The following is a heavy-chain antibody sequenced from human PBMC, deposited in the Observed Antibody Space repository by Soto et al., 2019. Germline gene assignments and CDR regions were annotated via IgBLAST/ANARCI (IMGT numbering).Heavy chain of an antibody. V-gene: IGHV3-23*01. D-gene: IGHD3-16*02. CDR3: AKVRRPSESENGGVIVIHYDY. CDR2: ISAGGGGT. J-gene: IGHJ4*02. Sequence: GGSLRLSCAASGDLVSTNAMSWVRQAPGKGLEWVSAISAGGGGTYYADSVKGRFTISRDNSKNTLYLQMNSLRAEDTAVYYCAKVRRPSESENGGVIVIHYDYWGQGTLVTVSS. CDR1: GDLVSTNA.